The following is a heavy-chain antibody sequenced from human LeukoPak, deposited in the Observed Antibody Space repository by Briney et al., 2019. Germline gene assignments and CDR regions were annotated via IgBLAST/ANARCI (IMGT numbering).Heavy chain of an antibody. J-gene: IGHJ4*02. Sequence: GGSLRLSCAASGFTFSSYWMSWVRQAPGKGLEWVANIKQDGSEKYYVDSVKGRFTISRDNAKNSLYLQMSSLRAEDTGVYYCARYGSGSSYDYWGQGTLVTVSS. CDR2: IKQDGSEK. V-gene: IGHV3-7*03. CDR1: GFTFSSYW. CDR3: ARYGSGSSYDY. D-gene: IGHD3-10*01.